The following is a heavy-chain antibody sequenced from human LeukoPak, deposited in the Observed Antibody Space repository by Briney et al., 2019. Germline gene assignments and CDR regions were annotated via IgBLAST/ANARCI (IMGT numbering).Heavy chain of an antibody. D-gene: IGHD3-16*01. CDR2: IYYSGST. Sequence: SETLSLTCTVSGGSISSSSYYWGWIRQPPGKGLEWIGSIYYSGSTYYNPSLKGRVTISVDSSKNQFSLKLSSVTAADTAVYYCATGGVTYSDYWGQGTLVTVSS. CDR3: ATGGVTYSDY. V-gene: IGHV4-39*07. J-gene: IGHJ4*02. CDR1: GGSISSSSYY.